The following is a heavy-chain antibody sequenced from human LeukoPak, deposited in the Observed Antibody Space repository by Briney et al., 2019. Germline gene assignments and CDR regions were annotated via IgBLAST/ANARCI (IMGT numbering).Heavy chain of an antibody. CDR1: GGTTGSDY. D-gene: IGHD2-15*01. Sequence: SETLSLTCNVSGGTTGSDYWSWIRQPPGKGLEWIAYVYYSGVTSYNPSLKGRVAISIDTSKNQFSLNLSSVTAADTAVYYCARLSLHCSGGSCYRGAFDSWGQGTLVTVSS. J-gene: IGHJ4*02. CDR3: ARLSLHCSGGSCYRGAFDS. V-gene: IGHV4-59*08. CDR2: VYYSGVT.